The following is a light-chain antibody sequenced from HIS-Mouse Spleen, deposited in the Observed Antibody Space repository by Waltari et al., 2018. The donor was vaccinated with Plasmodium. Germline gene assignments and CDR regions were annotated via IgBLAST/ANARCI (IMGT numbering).Light chain of an antibody. V-gene: IGKV4-1*01. J-gene: IGKJ1*01. CDR1: QSVLYSSNNKNY. Sequence: DIVMTQSPDSLAVSLDERATINCKSSQSVLYSSNNKNYLAWYQQKPGQPPKLLIYWASTRESGVPDRFSGSGSGTDFTLTISSLQSEDLAVYYCQQYYSYPWTFGQGTKVEIK. CDR2: WAS. CDR3: QQYYSYPWT.